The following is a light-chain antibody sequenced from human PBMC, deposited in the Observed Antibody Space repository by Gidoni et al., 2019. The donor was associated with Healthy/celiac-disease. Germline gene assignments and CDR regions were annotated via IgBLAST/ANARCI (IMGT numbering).Light chain of an antibody. CDR3: QQYGSSPGYT. V-gene: IGKV3-20*01. CDR1: QSVSSSY. CDR2: GAS. Sequence: EIVLTQSPGTLSLSPGERATLSCRASQSVSSSYLAWYQQKPGQAPRLLIYGASSRATCIPDRFSGSGSGTDFTLTISRLEPEDFAVYYCQQYGSSPGYTFGQXTKLEIK. J-gene: IGKJ2*01.